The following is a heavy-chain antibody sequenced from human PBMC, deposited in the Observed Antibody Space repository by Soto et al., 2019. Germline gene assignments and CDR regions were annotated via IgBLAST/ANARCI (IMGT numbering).Heavy chain of an antibody. CDR3: ARGGGDYGDYGVLDY. V-gene: IGHV4-31*03. CDR2: IYYSGST. J-gene: IGHJ4*02. Sequence: QVQLQESGPGLVKPSQTLSLTCTVSGGSISSGGYYWSWIRQHPGKGLEWIGYIYYSGSTYYNPSLKSRVTIAVDTSKNPFSLKLGAVTAADTAVYSCARGGGDYGDYGVLDYWGQGTLVTVSS. CDR1: GGSISSGGYY. D-gene: IGHD4-17*01.